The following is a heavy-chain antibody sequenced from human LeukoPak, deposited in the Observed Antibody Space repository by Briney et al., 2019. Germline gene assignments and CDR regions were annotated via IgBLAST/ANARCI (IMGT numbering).Heavy chain of an antibody. J-gene: IGHJ4*02. D-gene: IGHD3-10*01. CDR1: GFTFDDYA. Sequence: GRSLRLSCAASGFTFDDYAMHWVRQAPGKGLEWVANIKQDGSEKYYVDSVKGRFTISRDNAKNSLYLQMNSLRAEDTAVYYCARVEAGHYFGDWGQGTLVTVSS. CDR3: ARVEAGHYFGD. V-gene: IGHV3-7*01. CDR2: IKQDGSEK.